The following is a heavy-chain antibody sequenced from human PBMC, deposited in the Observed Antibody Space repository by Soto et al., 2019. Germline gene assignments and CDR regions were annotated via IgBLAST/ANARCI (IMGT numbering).Heavy chain of an antibody. V-gene: IGHV3-21*01. CDR2: ISSSSSYI. Sequence: PGGSLRLSCAASGFTFSSYSMNWVRQAPGKGLEWVSSISSSSSYIYYADSVKGRFTISRDNAKNSLYLQMNSLRAEDTAVYYCARVDWTGGATTFEYNWFDPWGQGTLVTVSS. D-gene: IGHD1-26*01. CDR3: ARVDWTGGATTFEYNWFDP. CDR1: GFTFSSYS. J-gene: IGHJ5*02.